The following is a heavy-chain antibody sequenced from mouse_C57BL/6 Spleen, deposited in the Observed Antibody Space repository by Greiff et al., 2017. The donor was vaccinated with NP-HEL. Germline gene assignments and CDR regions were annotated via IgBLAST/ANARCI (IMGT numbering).Heavy chain of an antibody. CDR3: AREDS. CDR1: GYSITSGYY. CDR2: ISYDGSN. Sequence: EVKVEESGPGLVKPSQSLSLTCSVTGYSITSGYYWNWIRQFPGNKLEWMGYISYDGSNNYNPSLKNRISITRDTSKNQFFLKLNSVTTEDTATYYCAREDSWGQGTTLTVSS. V-gene: IGHV3-6*01. J-gene: IGHJ2*01.